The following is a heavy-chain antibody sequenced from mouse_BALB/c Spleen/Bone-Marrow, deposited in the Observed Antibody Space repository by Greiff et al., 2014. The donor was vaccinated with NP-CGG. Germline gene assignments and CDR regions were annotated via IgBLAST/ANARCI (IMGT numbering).Heavy chain of an antibody. D-gene: IGHD2-1*01. CDR3: ARKGVYYGNPYWYFDV. J-gene: IGHJ1*01. Sequence: EVKLQESGGGLVQPGGSLRLSCATSGFTFTDYYMSWVRQPPGKALEWLGFIRNKANGYTTEYSASVKGRFTISRDNSQSILYLQMNTLRAEDSATYSCARKGVYYGNPYWYFDVWGAGTTVTVSS. CDR2: IRNKANGYTT. CDR1: GFTFTDYY. V-gene: IGHV7-3*02.